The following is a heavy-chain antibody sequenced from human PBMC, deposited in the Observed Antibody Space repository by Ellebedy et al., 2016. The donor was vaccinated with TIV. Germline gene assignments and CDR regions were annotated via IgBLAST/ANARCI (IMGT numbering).Heavy chain of an antibody. J-gene: IGHJ4*02. CDR1: GFTVSSNY. CDR3: AKDHTSGWNY. V-gene: IGHV3-53*01. Sequence: GESLKISCAASGFTVSSNYMSWVRQAPGKGLEWVSVIYSGGSTYYADSVKGRFTISRDNSKNTLYLQMNSLRAEDTAVYYCAKDHTSGWNYWGQGTLVTVSS. CDR2: IYSGGST. D-gene: IGHD3-10*01.